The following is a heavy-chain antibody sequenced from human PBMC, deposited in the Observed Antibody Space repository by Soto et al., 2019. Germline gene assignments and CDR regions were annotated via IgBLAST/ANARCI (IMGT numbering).Heavy chain of an antibody. V-gene: IGHV4-59*01. Sequence: PSETLSLTCTVSGGSISSYYWSWIRQPPGKGLEWIGYIYYSGSTNYNPSLKSRVTISVDTSKNQFSLKLSSVTAADTAVYYCARVYYDSSALDYWGQGTLVTVS. CDR2: IYYSGST. CDR3: ARVYYDSSALDY. J-gene: IGHJ4*02. CDR1: GGSISSYY. D-gene: IGHD3-22*01.